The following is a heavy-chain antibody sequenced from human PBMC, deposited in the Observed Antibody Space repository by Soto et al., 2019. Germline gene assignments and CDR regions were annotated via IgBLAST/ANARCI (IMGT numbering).Heavy chain of an antibody. CDR3: AGYCSSSICPEDHYFGLEV. J-gene: IGHJ6*02. Sequence: SDTLSLTCNVSGVSIKSHDWAWIRQPPGKGLEWIGHIHYSGTAGYSPSLKSRVTLSVLRAENQISLRLTSVTAADAAVYFCAGYCSSSICPEDHYFGLEVWGQGTTVTVSS. V-gene: IGHV4-59*07. CDR2: IHYSGTA. D-gene: IGHD2-2*01. CDR1: GVSIKSHD.